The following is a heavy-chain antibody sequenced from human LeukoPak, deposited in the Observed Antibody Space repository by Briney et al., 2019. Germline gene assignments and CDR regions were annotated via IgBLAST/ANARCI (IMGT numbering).Heavy chain of an antibody. Sequence: ASVKVSCKASGYTFTSYDINWVRQATGQGLEWMGWMNPNSGNTGYAQKFQGRVTMTRNTSISTAYMELSSLRSGDTAVYYCAREGGDYVYYYYYMDVWGKGTTVTVSS. CDR2: MNPNSGNT. D-gene: IGHD4-17*01. CDR3: AREGGDYVYYYYYMDV. J-gene: IGHJ6*03. CDR1: GYTFTSYD. V-gene: IGHV1-8*01.